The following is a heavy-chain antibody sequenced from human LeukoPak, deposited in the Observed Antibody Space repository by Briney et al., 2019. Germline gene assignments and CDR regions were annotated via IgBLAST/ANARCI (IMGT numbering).Heavy chain of an antibody. D-gene: IGHD3-16*01. Sequence: GRSLRLSCAASGFIFNSYTMHWVRQAPGKGLEWVTVISYDGSSKYYADSVKGRFTISRDNSKNTLYLQMNSLRAEDTAVYYCARERAEIGGFDYGAQEPLVTVSS. J-gene: IGHJ4*02. V-gene: IGHV3-30-3*01. CDR3: ARERAEIGGFDY. CDR2: ISYDGSSK. CDR1: GFIFNSYT.